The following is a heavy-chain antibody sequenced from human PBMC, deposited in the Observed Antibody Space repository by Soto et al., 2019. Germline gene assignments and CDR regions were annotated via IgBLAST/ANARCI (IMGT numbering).Heavy chain of an antibody. J-gene: IGHJ4*02. CDR1: GFTFSSYS. D-gene: IGHD5-12*01. Sequence: PGGSLRLSCAASGFTFSSYSMNWVRQAPGKGLEWVSSISSSSTYIYYADSLKGRFTISRDNAKNSLYLQMNSLRAEDTAVYYCATWGRFSDGYNFADYWCQGTLVTVS. CDR3: ATWGRFSDGYNFADY. CDR2: ISSSSTYI. V-gene: IGHV3-21*01.